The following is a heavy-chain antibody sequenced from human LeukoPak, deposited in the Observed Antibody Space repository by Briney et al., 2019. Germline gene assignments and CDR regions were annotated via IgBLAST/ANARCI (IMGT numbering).Heavy chain of an antibody. CDR2: IRSKVYGGTP. CDR3: SREGGSGWAYDY. V-gene: IGHV3-49*04. Sequence: GGSLRLSCSASGFTISSYWMHWVRQAPERGLEYIGFIRSKVYGGTPEYAASVRGRFTISRDDSKSITYLQMNSLKSEDTAVYYCSREGGSGWAYDYWGQGTVVTVSS. D-gene: IGHD6-19*01. J-gene: IGHJ4*02. CDR1: GFTISSYW.